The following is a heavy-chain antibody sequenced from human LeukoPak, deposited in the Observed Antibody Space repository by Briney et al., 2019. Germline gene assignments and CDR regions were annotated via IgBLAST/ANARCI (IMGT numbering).Heavy chain of an antibody. J-gene: IGHJ4*02. D-gene: IGHD3-10*01. CDR3: ARYRGSRSFDY. CDR2: IKQDGSEK. Sequence: AGGSLRLSCAASGFTFRGYWMGWVRQAPGKGLEWVANIKQDGSEKYYVDSVKGRFTISRDNVKNSLYLQMNSLRAEDTAVYYCARYRGSRSFDYWGQGTLVSVSS. CDR1: GFTFRGYW. V-gene: IGHV3-7*03.